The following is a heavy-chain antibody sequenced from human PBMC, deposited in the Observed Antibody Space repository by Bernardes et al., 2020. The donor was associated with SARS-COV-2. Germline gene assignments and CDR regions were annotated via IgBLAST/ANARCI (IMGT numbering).Heavy chain of an antibody. V-gene: IGHV3-23*01. Sequence: GGSLRLSCAVSGFSFSTYAMSWVRQAPGKGLEWVSSISGRGDNTYYADSVKGRFTISRDNSKNTLYLQMNSLRAEDTAVYYCARDALPRDPPTRGIYYDSRAGSPSYYYYYGMDVWGQGTTVTVSS. CDR3: ARDALPRDPPTRGIYYDSRAGSPSYYYYYGMDV. CDR1: GFSFSTYA. D-gene: IGHD3-22*01. J-gene: IGHJ6*02. CDR2: ISGRGDNT.